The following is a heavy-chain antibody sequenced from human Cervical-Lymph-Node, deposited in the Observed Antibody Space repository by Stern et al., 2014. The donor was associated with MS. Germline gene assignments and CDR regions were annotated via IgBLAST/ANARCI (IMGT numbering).Heavy chain of an antibody. D-gene: IGHD4-11*01. CDR2: ITSGSSDI. J-gene: IGHJ4*02. V-gene: IGHV3-21*01. Sequence: VQLVQSGGGLVQPGGSLRLSCAASGFTFKEYSMNWVRQAPGKGLEWVSSITSGSSDIHYADSVKGRFTISRDNVKNPLYLQMNSLRAEDTALYYCAREDYTQDFDYWGRGTLVTVSS. CDR1: GFTFKEYS. CDR3: AREDYTQDFDY.